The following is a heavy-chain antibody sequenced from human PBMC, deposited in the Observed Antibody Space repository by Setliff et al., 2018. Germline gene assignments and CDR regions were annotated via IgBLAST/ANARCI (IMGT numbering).Heavy chain of an antibody. V-gene: IGHV3-7*03. J-gene: IGHJ4*02. CDR3: ARIFLYGTSWYFDN. CDR1: GFTFNNYW. Sequence: PGGSLRLSCEAFGFTFNNYWMSWVRQAPGKGLEWVANIMQDGGAQYYLDSVKGRFTVSRDNSNNTLYLHMSSLRAEDTAVYFCARIFLYGTSWYFDNWGQGTLVT. D-gene: IGHD3-3*01. CDR2: IMQDGGAQ.